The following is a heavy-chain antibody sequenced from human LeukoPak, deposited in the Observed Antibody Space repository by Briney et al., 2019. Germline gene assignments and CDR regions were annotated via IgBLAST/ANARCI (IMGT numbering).Heavy chain of an antibody. CDR3: ARTLYYYDSSGFAFGY. CDR2: IYSGGST. CDR1: GFTVSSNY. V-gene: IGHV3-53*01. J-gene: IGHJ4*02. Sequence: GGSLRLSCAASGFTVSSNYMSWVRQAPGKGLEWVSVIYSGGSTYYADSVKGRFTISRDNSKNTLYLQMNSLRAEDTAVYYCARTLYYYDSSGFAFGYWGQGTLVTVSS. D-gene: IGHD3-22*01.